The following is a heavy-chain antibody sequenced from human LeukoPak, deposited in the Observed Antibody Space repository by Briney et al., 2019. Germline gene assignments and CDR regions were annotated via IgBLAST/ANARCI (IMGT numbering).Heavy chain of an antibody. CDR3: ARDGAMTTVTTPFLFDY. J-gene: IGHJ4*02. CDR2: ISYDGSNK. D-gene: IGHD4-4*01. CDR1: GFTFSSYA. Sequence: GGSLRLSCAASGFTFSSYAMHWVRQAPGKGLEWVAVISYDGSNKYYVDSVKGRFTISRDNSKNTLYLQMNSLRAEDTAVYYCARDGAMTTVTTPFLFDYWGQGTLVTVSS. V-gene: IGHV3-30-3*01.